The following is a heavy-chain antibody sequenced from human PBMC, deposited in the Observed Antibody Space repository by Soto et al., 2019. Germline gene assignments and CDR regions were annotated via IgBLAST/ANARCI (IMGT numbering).Heavy chain of an antibody. CDR1: GGSISSYY. V-gene: IGHV4-59*01. D-gene: IGHD2-15*01. Sequence: SETLSLTCTVSGGSISSYYWTWIRQPPGKGLEWIGYIYYDGSSNYSPSLKSRVTMSVDRSMNQFSLRLSSVTAADTAVYYCEREEYCSGGSCHTFYFDYWGQGALVTVSS. J-gene: IGHJ4*02. CDR2: IYYDGSS. CDR3: EREEYCSGGSCHTFYFDY.